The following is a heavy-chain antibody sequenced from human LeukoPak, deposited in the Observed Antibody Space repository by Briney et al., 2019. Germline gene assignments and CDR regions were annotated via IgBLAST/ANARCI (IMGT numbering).Heavy chain of an antibody. V-gene: IGHV1-18*01. CDR3: ARAKAPDPHFDY. Sequence: ASVKVSCKASGGTFSSYGISWVRQAPGQGLEWMGWISAYNGNTNYAQKLQGRVTMTTDTSTSTAYMELRSLRSDDTAVYYCARAKAPDPHFDYWGQGPLATVPS. CDR2: ISAYNGNT. CDR1: GGTFSSYG. J-gene: IGHJ4*02.